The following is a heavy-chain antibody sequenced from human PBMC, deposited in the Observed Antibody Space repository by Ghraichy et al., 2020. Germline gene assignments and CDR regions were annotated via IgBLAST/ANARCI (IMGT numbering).Heavy chain of an antibody. D-gene: IGHD3-3*01. CDR1: GESFSGYQ. J-gene: IGHJ3*02. V-gene: IGHV4-34*01. CDR3: ARGLPILALRDCFDI. CDR2: INQSGTR. Sequence: SETLSLTGAVLGESFSGYQWTWLRQTPGKGPEWIGEINQSGTRNYNPSLKSRVTISVDKSKKKFSLKLRSGTAADTAVYYCARGLPILALRDCFDIWGQGTTVIVSS.